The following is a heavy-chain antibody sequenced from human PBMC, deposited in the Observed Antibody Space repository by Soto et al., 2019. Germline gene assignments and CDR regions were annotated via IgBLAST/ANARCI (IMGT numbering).Heavy chain of an antibody. CDR1: SGSISSSNW. D-gene: IGHD6-19*01. Sequence: QVQLQESGPGLVKPSGTLSLTCAVSSGSISSSNWWSWVRQPPGKGLEWIGEIYDSGSTNYNPSLKSRVTISVDKSKNQFSLKLSSVTAADTAVYYCARARGRGSGWPTTVDYWGQGTLVTVSS. CDR3: ARARGRGSGWPTTVDY. V-gene: IGHV4-4*02. J-gene: IGHJ4*02. CDR2: IYDSGST.